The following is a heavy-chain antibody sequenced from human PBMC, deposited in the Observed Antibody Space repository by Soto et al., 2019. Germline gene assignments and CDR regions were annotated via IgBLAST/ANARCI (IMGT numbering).Heavy chain of an antibody. CDR2: IYYSGTT. V-gene: IGHV4-59*01. D-gene: IGHD7-27*01. CDR1: GGSISGYY. CDR3: ARRWGRTFDY. J-gene: IGHJ4*02. Sequence: TLSLTCTVSGGSISGYYWSWIRQPPGKGLEWIGYIYYSGTTNYNPSLKSRITISIDTSKNQFSLKLNTVTAADTAVYYCARRWGRTFDYWGQGTLVTVSS.